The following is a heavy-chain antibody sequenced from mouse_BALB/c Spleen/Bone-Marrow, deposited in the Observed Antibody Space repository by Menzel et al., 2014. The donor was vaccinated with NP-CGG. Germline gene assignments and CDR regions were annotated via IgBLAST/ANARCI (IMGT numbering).Heavy chain of an antibody. CDR2: INPESNTI. D-gene: IGHD2-3*01. CDR1: GFDFSRYW. J-gene: IGHJ3*01. CDR3: ARLGYYGWFAY. V-gene: IGHV4-1*02. Sequence: EVKLMESGGGLVQPGGSLKLSCAASGFDFSRYWMSWVRQAPGKGLQWIGEINPESNTINYTPSLKDKFIISRDNAKNTLYLQMIKVRSEDTALYCCARLGYYGWFAYWGQGTLVTVSA.